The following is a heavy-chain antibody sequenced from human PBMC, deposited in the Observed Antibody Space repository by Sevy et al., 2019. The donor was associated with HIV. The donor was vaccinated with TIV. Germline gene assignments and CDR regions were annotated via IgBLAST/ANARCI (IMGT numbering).Heavy chain of an antibody. CDR1: GFTFGDYW. Sequence: GGSLRLTCAASGFTFGDYWLTWVRRVPGKGLEWVANLKHGGSETYYADSVKGRFSISRDNAKNSLYLQMNSLRAEDTAVYYCARCQPDNYYHDGAVYYGLLFDHWVQGALVTVSS. D-gene: IGHD3-9*01. CDR2: LKHGGSET. J-gene: IGHJ4*02. CDR3: ARCQPDNYYHDGAVYYGLLFDH. V-gene: IGHV3-7*01.